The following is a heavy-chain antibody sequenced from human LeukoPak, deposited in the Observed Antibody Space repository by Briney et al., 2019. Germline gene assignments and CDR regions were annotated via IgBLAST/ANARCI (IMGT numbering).Heavy chain of an antibody. J-gene: IGHJ4*02. Sequence: GGSLRLSCTASGFPFGDYAMSWVRQAPGKGLEWVGFIRSKAYGGTTEYAASVKGRFTISRDDSKSIAYLQMNSLKSEDTAVYYCTRASYGSGSYSIFDYWGQGTLVTVSS. V-gene: IGHV3-49*04. D-gene: IGHD3-10*01. CDR2: IRSKAYGGTT. CDR3: TRASYGSGSYSIFDY. CDR1: GFPFGDYA.